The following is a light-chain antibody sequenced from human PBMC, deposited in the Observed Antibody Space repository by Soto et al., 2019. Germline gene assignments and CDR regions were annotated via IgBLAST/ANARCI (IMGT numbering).Light chain of an antibody. Sequence: QPVLTQSSSASASLGSSVKLTCTLSSGHTTYIIAWHQQQPGQAPRYLMKLETSGSYNKGCGVPDRFSGSSSGADRYLTIAILQFEDEADYYCETWDINTHVVFGGGTKLTVL. CDR1: SGHTTYI. CDR3: ETWDINTHVV. CDR2: LETSGSY. J-gene: IGLJ2*01. V-gene: IGLV4-60*02.